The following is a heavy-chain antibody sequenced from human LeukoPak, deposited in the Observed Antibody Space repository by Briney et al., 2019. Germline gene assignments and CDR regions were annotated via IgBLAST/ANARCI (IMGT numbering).Heavy chain of an antibody. CDR2: IGGRGGST. D-gene: IGHD3-16*01. CDR3: GKEGGA. J-gene: IGHJ5*02. V-gene: IGHV3-23*01. Sequence: GGSLRLSCAASGFRFSDFTMTWVRQAPGKGPEWVSAIGGRGGSTYYADSVGGRFTISRDNSKDMVYLQMNSLKVEDTATYYCGKEGGAWGQGAKVTVSS. CDR1: GFRFSDFT.